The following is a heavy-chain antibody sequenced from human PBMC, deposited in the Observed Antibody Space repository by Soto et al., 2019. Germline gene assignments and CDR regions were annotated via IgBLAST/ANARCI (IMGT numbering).Heavy chain of an antibody. D-gene: IGHD2-2*01. CDR2: ISSAGDSS. V-gene: IGHV3-48*03. CDR3: ARVYCSTTTCHVQAFDS. CDR1: GFTFSSYE. J-gene: IGHJ4*02. Sequence: LRLSCAASGFTFSSYEMNWVRQAPGKTLEWVSYISSAGDSSYYADSMKSRFTISRDNAKNSLYLQMNSLRVEDTAVYYCARVYCSTTTCHVQAFDSWGQGTLVTVSS.